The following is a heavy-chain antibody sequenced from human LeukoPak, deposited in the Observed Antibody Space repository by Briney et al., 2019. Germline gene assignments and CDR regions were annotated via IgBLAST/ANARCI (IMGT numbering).Heavy chain of an antibody. D-gene: IGHD3-10*01. Sequence: PSETLSLTCTVFGGSISSSDYYWGWIRQPPGKGLEWIGTIYYSGRPYYNPSLKSRVTISVDTSKNQFSLKLNSVTAADTAIYYCARLPRITMIRGLSDYYMDVWGKGTTVTISS. CDR1: GGSISSSDYY. J-gene: IGHJ6*03. CDR2: IYYSGRP. CDR3: ARLPRITMIRGLSDYYMDV. V-gene: IGHV4-39*01.